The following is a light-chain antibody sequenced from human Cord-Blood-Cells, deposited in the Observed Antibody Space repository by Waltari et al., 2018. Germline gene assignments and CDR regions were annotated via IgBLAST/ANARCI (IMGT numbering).Light chain of an antibody. V-gene: IGKV1-5*01. CDR2: DAS. Sequence: DIQMTQSPSTLSASVGDRVTITCRASQSISSWLAWYQQKPGKAPKLLIYDASSLESGVPARFSGSGSGTGFTLTISSLQPDDFATYYCQQYNSYSAFTFGPGTKVDIK. CDR1: QSISSW. CDR3: QQYNSYSAFT. J-gene: IGKJ3*01.